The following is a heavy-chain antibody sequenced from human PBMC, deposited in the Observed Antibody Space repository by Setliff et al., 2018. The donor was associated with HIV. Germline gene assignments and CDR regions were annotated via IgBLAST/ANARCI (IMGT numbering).Heavy chain of an antibody. CDR1: GGSIRSSSYY. V-gene: IGHV4-39*01. Sequence: EPLSLTCNVSGGSIRSSSYYWGWIRQPPGKGLEWIGSIYYRGNTYYNPSLKSRVTLSVDTSKNQFSLKLTSVTAADTAMYYCARHYGAVKSVVTVVAKYFPHWGQGTLVTVSS. CDR3: ARHYGAVKSVVTVVAKYFPH. J-gene: IGHJ1*01. CDR2: IYYRGNT. D-gene: IGHD2-21*02.